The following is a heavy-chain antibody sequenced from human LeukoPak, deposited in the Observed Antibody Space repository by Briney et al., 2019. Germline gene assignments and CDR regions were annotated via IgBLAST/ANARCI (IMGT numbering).Heavy chain of an antibody. CDR3: ASLSMAHWYYYYYMDV. J-gene: IGHJ6*03. Sequence: PSETLSLTCTVSGGPVSSSSYYWGWVRQSPEKGLECIGTIYYAGDTYYNPSLESRLTISVDTSKNQFSLKLRSVTAADTAVYYCASLSMAHWYYYYYMDVWGKGTTVTVSS. D-gene: IGHD2/OR15-2a*01. CDR2: IYYAGDT. CDR1: GGPVSSSSYY. V-gene: IGHV4-39*01.